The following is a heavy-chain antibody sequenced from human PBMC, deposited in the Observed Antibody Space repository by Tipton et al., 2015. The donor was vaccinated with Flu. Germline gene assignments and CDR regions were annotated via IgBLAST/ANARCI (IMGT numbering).Heavy chain of an antibody. V-gene: IGHV4-31*03. D-gene: IGHD4-11*01. CDR3: ARRDYSNYVSEPQNWFDP. CDR2: IYYSGST. Sequence: TLSLTCTVSGDSINSGGAYWTWVRQHPGKGLEWIASIYYSGSTYYNPSLWSRVTISIDTSKNQFSLKLSSVTAADTAVYYCARRDYSNYVSEPQNWFDPWGQGALVTVSS. J-gene: IGHJ5*02. CDR1: GDSINSGGAY.